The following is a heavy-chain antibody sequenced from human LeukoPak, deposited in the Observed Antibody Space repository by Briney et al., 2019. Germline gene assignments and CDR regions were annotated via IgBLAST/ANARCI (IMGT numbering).Heavy chain of an antibody. CDR2: ISGDGGGT. Sequence: PGGSLRLSCAASGFTFSDYYMSWIRQAPGKGLEWVSAISGDGGGTWYADSVNGRLTISRDNSKNTLYLQMNSLRVEETALYYCAKEFYNSGPSAFDIWGQGTMVTVSS. CDR1: GFTFSDYY. CDR3: AKEFYNSGPSAFDI. V-gene: IGHV3-23*01. J-gene: IGHJ3*02. D-gene: IGHD6-19*01.